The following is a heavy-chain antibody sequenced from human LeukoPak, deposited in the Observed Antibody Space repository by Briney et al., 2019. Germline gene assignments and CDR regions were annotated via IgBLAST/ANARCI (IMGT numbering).Heavy chain of an antibody. CDR3: AREYDILTGLDY. Sequence: ASVKVSCKASGYSFTDNYIHWVRQAPGQGLEWMGWINPNSGATHYAQKFQGRVTMTTDTSTSTAYMELRSLRSDDTAVYYCAREYDILTGLDYWGQGTLVTVSS. V-gene: IGHV1-2*02. J-gene: IGHJ4*02. CDR1: GYSFTDNY. D-gene: IGHD3-9*01. CDR2: INPNSGAT.